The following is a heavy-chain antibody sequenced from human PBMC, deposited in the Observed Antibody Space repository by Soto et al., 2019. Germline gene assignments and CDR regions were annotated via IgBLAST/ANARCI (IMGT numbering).Heavy chain of an antibody. V-gene: IGHV3-30*19. CDR1: GFTFSSYG. CDR3: ARDGLYCSSTSCFPDAFDI. D-gene: IGHD2-2*01. Sequence: GGSLRLSCAASGFTFSSYGMHWVRQAPGKGLEWVAVISYDGSNKYYADSVKGRFTISRDNSKNTLYLQMNSLRAEDTAVYYCARDGLYCSSTSCFPDAFDIWGQGTMVTVSS. CDR2: ISYDGSNK. J-gene: IGHJ3*02.